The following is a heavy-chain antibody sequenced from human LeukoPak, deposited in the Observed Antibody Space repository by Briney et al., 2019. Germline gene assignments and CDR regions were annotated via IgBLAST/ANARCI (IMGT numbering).Heavy chain of an antibody. CDR1: GFTFDDYA. CDR3: AKDTEAAPQYYFDY. J-gene: IGHJ4*02. V-gene: IGHV3-9*01. Sequence: GSSLRLSCAASGFTFDDYAMHWVRQAPGKGLEWVSGISWNSGSIGYADSVKGRFTISRDNAKNPLYLQMNSLRAEDTALYYCAKDTEAAPQYYFDYWGQGTLATVSS. D-gene: IGHD6-25*01. CDR2: ISWNSGSI.